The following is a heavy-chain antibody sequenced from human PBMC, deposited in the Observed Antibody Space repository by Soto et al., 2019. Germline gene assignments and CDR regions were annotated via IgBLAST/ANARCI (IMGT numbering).Heavy chain of an antibody. J-gene: IGHJ4*02. Sequence: GGSLRLSCAASGFTFSTYTMSWVRQAPGKGLEWVSSFGSSDINTYYANSVKGRFTISRDYSKNTLYLQMNTLRAEDTAVYYCAKVKDTSGIDYWGQGTLVTVSS. CDR3: AKVKDTSGIDY. CDR1: GFTFSTYT. CDR2: FGSSDINT. V-gene: IGHV3-23*01. D-gene: IGHD6-19*01.